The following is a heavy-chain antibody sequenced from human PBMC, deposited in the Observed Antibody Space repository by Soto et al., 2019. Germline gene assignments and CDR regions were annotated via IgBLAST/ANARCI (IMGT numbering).Heavy chain of an antibody. D-gene: IGHD3-3*01. J-gene: IGHJ4*02. CDR1: GGTFSSYA. CDR3: ALEGYDFWSGHVDY. Sequence: SVKVSCKASGGTFSSYAISWVRQAPGQGLEWMGGIIPIFGTANYAQKFQGRVTITADESTSTAYMELSSLRSEDTAVYYCALEGYDFWSGHVDYWGQGTLVTVSS. CDR2: IIPIFGTA. V-gene: IGHV1-69*13.